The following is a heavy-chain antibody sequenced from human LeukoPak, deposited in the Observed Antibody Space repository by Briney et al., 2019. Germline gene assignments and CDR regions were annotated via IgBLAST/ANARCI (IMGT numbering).Heavy chain of an antibody. J-gene: IGHJ6*04. V-gene: IGHV3-30*02. D-gene: IGHD6-13*01. CDR2: IRYDGSNT. Sequence: GGSLRLSCAASGFTFSSYGIHWVRQAPGKGLEWVAFIRYDGSNTYYRDSVKGRFTISRDNAKNSLYLQMNSLIADDAAFYYCARTVYSSRCGAMDVWGKGTTVTVSS. CDR3: ARTVYSSRCGAMDV. CDR1: GFTFSSYG.